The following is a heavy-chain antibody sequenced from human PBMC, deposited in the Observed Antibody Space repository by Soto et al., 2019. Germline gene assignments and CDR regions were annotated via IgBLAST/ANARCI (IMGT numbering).Heavy chain of an antibody. CDR3: AREKRTLYSSGWHPYYFDY. CDR2: INHSGST. CDR1: GGSFSGYY. Sequence: SETLSLTCAVYGGSFSGYYWSWIRQPPGKGLEWIGEINHSGSTNYNPSLKSRVTISVDTSKNQFSLKLSSVTAADTAVYYCAREKRTLYSSGWHPYYFDYWGQGTLVTVSS. V-gene: IGHV4-34*01. D-gene: IGHD6-19*01. J-gene: IGHJ4*02.